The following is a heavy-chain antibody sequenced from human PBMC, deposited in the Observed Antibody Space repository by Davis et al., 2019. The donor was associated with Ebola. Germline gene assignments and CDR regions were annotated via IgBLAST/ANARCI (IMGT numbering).Heavy chain of an antibody. J-gene: IGHJ6*02. CDR3: AREVTMVRGMDV. D-gene: IGHD3-10*01. Sequence: GESLKISCAASGFSFSRYWMSWVRQAPGKGLEWVANIKQDGSEKYYVDSVKGRFTISRDNAKNSLYLQMNSLRAEDTAVYYCAREVTMVRGMDVWGQGTTVTVSS. CDR1: GFSFSRYW. CDR2: IKQDGSEK. V-gene: IGHV3-7*03.